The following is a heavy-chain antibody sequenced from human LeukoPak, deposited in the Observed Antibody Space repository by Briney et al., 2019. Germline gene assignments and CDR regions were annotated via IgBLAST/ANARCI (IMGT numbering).Heavy chain of an antibody. CDR1: GFTFSSYA. CDR2: ISGSGGST. D-gene: IGHD3-10*01. V-gene: IGHV3-23*01. CDR3: AKGLRWFGIRDY. J-gene: IGHJ4*02. Sequence: PGGSLRLSCAASGFTFSSYAMSWVRQAPGKGVEWVSAISGSGGSTYYADSVKGRFTISRDNSKNTLYLQMNSLRAEDTAVYYCAKGLRWFGIRDYWGQGTLVTVSS.